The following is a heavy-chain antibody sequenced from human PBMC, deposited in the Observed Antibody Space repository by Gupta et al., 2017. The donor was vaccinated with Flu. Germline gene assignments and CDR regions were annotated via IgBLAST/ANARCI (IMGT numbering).Heavy chain of an antibody. D-gene: IGHD6-13*01. V-gene: IGHV3-30*18. J-gene: IGHJ6*02. Sequence: QVQLVESGGGVVQPGRSLRLSCAASGLPLSSYGMHWVRQAPGKGLEWVAVISYDGSNKYYADSVKGRFTISRDNSKNTLYLQMNSLRAEDTAVYYCAKGPVGRYSSSPGYYYGMDVWGQGTTVTVSS. CDR1: GLPLSSYG. CDR3: AKGPVGRYSSSPGYYYGMDV. CDR2: ISYDGSNK.